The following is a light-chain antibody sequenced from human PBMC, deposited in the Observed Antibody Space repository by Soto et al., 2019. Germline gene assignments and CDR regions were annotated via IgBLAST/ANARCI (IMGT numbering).Light chain of an antibody. CDR1: SGHSSYA. V-gene: IGLV4-69*01. CDR3: QTWGTGSVV. Sequence: QLVLTQSPSASASLGASVKLTCTLSSGHSSYAIAWQQQQPEKGPRYLMNLNSDGSHSKGDGIPDRFSGSSSGAERYLTSSSLHSEDEAYYYCQTWGTGSVVFGGGTKLTVL. J-gene: IGLJ2*01. CDR2: LNSDGSH.